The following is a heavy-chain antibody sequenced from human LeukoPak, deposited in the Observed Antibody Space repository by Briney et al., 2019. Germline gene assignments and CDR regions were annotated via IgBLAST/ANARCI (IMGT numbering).Heavy chain of an antibody. CDR3: ARGLHIIDY. Sequence: KPSETLSLTCAVSGYFISSGYYWGWIRQPPGKGLEWIGTIYHSGTTYYNPSLESRVTISVDTSKNQFSLKLSSVTAADTAVYYCARGLHIIDYWGQGTLVTVSS. V-gene: IGHV4-38-2*01. CDR2: IYHSGTT. CDR1: GYFISSGYY. D-gene: IGHD5-24*01. J-gene: IGHJ4*02.